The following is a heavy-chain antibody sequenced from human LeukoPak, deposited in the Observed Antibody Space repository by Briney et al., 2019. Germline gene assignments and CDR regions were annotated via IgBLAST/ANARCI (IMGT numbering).Heavy chain of an antibody. J-gene: IGHJ4*02. CDR2: IRYDGTNR. V-gene: IGHV3-30*02. CDR1: GFTFSSYG. Sequence: PGGSLRLSCAASGFTFSSYGMHWVRQAPGKGLEWVAFIRYDGTNRYYADSVKGRFTISRDNSKNTLFLQMNSPRGEDTAVYYCAKSDYYFDYWGQGTLVTVSS. CDR3: AKSDYYFDY.